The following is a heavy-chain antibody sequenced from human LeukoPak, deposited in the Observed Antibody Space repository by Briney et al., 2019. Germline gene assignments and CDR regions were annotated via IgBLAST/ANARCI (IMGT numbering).Heavy chain of an antibody. V-gene: IGHV4-30-4*08. D-gene: IGHD3-3*01. CDR1: GGTISSGDYY. J-gene: IGHJ4*02. CDR3: ARDGRYDFWSGTNQPYYFDY. Sequence: SQTLSLTCTVSGGTISSGDYYWSWLGQPPGKGLEWNGYSYYSRSTYYNPSLKSRVTISVDTSKSQFSLKLSSGTAADTAVYYCARDGRYDFWSGTNQPYYFDYWGQGTLVTVSS. CDR2: SYYSRST.